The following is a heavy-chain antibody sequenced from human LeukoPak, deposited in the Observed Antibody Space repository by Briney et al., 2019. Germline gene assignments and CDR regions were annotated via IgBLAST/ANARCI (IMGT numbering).Heavy chain of an antibody. CDR2: IYGGGAT. Sequence: GGSLRLSCAASGFTVSNNYMSWVRQAPGTGLEWVSVIYGGGATYYADSVKGRFTISRDNSKNTLYLQMNSLRAEDTAVYYCARLFPPSLHYFDYWGQGTLVTVSS. D-gene: IGHD3-10*02. J-gene: IGHJ4*02. CDR3: ARLFPPSLHYFDY. V-gene: IGHV3-53*01. CDR1: GFTVSNNY.